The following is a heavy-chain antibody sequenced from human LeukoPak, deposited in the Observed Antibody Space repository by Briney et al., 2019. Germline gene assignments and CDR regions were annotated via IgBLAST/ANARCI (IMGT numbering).Heavy chain of an antibody. CDR1: GYTFTSYG. J-gene: IGHJ6*02. V-gene: IGHV1-18*01. Sequence: ASVKVSCKASGYTFTSYGISWVRQAPGQGLEWMGWISAYNGNTNYAQKLQGRVTMTTDTSTSTAYMELSSLRSEDTAVYYCASWWGSSGWYESYGMDVWGQGTTVTVSS. CDR3: ASWWGSSGWYESYGMDV. D-gene: IGHD6-19*01. CDR2: ISAYNGNT.